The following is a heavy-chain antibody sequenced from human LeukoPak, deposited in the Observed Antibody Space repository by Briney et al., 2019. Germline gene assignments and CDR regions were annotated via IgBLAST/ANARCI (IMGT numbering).Heavy chain of an antibody. CDR1: GCTSTSYD. D-gene: IGHD3-22*01. J-gene: IGHJ4*02. Sequence: GASVKVSCKASGCTSTSYDINWVREATGQGLEWMGWMNPNSGNTGYAQKFQGTVTMTRNTSISTAYMELSRLRSEDTAVYYSARVAGDSSGYVDYWGQGTLVTVSS. CDR3: ARVAGDSSGYVDY. CDR2: MNPNSGNT. V-gene: IGHV1-8*01.